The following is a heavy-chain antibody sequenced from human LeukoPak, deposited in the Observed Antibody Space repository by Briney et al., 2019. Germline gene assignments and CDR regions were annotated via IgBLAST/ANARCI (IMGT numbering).Heavy chain of an antibody. CDR1: GFTFSSYW. D-gene: IGHD6-13*01. J-gene: IGHJ4*02. V-gene: IGHV3-30*02. CDR2: IRYDGSNK. Sequence: GGSLRLSCAASGFTFSSYWMHWVRQAPGKGLEWVAFIRYDGSNKYYADSVKGRFTISRDNSKNTLYLQMNSLRAEDTAVYYCAKDAAAGTWYYFDYWGQGTLVTVSS. CDR3: AKDAAAGTWYYFDY.